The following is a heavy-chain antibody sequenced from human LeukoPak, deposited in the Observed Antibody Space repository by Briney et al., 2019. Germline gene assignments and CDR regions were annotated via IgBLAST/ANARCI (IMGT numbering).Heavy chain of an antibody. CDR3: TRGTYYYDRKGYFTDY. V-gene: IGHV3-49*04. Sequence: PGGSLRLSCTASGFTFGDYAMSWVRQAPGKGLEWVGFIRSEAYGGTIEYDASVRGRFIISRDDSRGIAYLQMNSLKTEDTAVYYCTRGTYYYDRKGYFTDYWGQGTLVTVSS. CDR1: GFTFGDYA. J-gene: IGHJ4*02. CDR2: IRSEAYGGTI. D-gene: IGHD3-22*01.